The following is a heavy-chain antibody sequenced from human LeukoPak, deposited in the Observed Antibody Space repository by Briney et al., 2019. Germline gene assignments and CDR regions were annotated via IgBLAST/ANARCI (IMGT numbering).Heavy chain of an antibody. Sequence: GESQKISCKGSGYSFTSYWIGWVRQMPGKGLEWMGIIYPGDSDTRYSPSFQGQVTISADKSISTAYLQWSSLKASDTAMYYGARISGYCSGGSCYWIDYWGQGTLVTVSS. CDR3: ARISGYCSGGSCYWIDY. CDR2: IYPGDSDT. CDR1: GYSFTSYW. J-gene: IGHJ4*02. D-gene: IGHD2-15*01. V-gene: IGHV5-51*01.